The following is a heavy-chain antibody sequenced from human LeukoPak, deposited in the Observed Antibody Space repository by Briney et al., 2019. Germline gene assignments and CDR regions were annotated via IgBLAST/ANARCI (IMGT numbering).Heavy chain of an antibody. V-gene: IGHV1-2*02. CDR1: GYTFTGYY. CDR3: ARRIGRWYHDAFDI. D-gene: IGHD4-23*01. CDR2: INPNSGGT. Sequence: GASVKVSCKASGYTFTGYYMHWVRQAPGQGLEWMGWINPNSGGTNYAQKFQGRVTMTRDTSISTAYMELSRLRSDDTAVYYCARRIGRWYHDAFDIWGQGTMVTVSS. J-gene: IGHJ3*02.